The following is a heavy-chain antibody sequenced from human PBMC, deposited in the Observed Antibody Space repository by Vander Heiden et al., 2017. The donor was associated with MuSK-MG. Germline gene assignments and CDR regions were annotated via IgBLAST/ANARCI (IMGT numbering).Heavy chain of an antibody. V-gene: IGHV4-39*01. CDR1: GGDIRRGGYY. Sequence: LQLQASGPAPVRRWDTLSSTCTVSGGDIRRGGYYWGCVRQSPERGLEYIGSIYSGGATYYNPSLESRVTISVDTCRNQFSLRLSSVTAADTALYYCTSRPNTPPLDAFDVWGRGTMVIVSS. D-gene: IGHD5-18*01. J-gene: IGHJ3*01. CDR3: TSRPNTPPLDAFDV. CDR2: IYSGGAT.